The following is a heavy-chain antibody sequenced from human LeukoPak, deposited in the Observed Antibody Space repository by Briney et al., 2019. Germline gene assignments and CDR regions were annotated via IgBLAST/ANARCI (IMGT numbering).Heavy chain of an antibody. V-gene: IGHV1-2*02. Sequence: GASVKVSCKASEYTLTDYYIHWVRQTPGQGLEGMGWINPNSGGTNYAQKFQGRVTMTRDTSISTAYMELSRLRSDDTAVYYCARDREVLGLVRMTTVVNTWDYWGQGTLVTVSS. D-gene: IGHD4-23*01. CDR2: INPNSGGT. CDR1: EYTLTDYY. CDR3: ARDREVLGLVRMTTVVNTWDY. J-gene: IGHJ4*02.